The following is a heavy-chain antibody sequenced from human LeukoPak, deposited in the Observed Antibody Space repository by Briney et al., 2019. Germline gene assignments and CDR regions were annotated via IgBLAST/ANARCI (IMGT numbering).Heavy chain of an antibody. V-gene: IGHV3-9*01. CDR1: GFTFDDYA. J-gene: IGHJ4*02. D-gene: IGHD1-26*01. CDR2: ISWHSENI. Sequence: GGSLRLSCAASGFTFDDYAMHWVRQAPGKGLEWVSGISWHSENIGYADSVKGRFAISRDNAKNSLYLQMNSLRAEDTALYYCASSGSYRFDYWGQGTLVTVSS. CDR3: ASSGSYRFDY.